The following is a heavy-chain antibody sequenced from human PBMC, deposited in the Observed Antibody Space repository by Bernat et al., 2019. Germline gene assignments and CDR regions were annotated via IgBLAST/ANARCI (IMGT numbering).Heavy chain of an antibody. J-gene: IGHJ4*02. CDR1: GFTFSSYG. CDR2: IWYEGSNK. V-gene: IGHV3-33*01. Sequence: QVQLVESGGGVVQPGRSLRLSCAASGFTFSSYGMHWVGQAPGKGLEWVAVIWYEGSNKYYADSVKGRFTISRDNSKNTLYLQMNSLRAEDTAVYYCASLVGSSSSSGGFDYWGQGTLVTVSS. D-gene: IGHD6-6*01. CDR3: ASLVGSSSSSGGFDY.